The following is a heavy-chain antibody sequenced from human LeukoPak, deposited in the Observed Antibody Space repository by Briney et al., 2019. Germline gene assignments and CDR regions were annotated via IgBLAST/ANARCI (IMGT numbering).Heavy chain of an antibody. D-gene: IGHD6-13*01. J-gene: IGHJ4*02. Sequence: SETLSLTCAVYGGSFSGYYWSWIRQPPGKGLEWIGEINHSGSTNYNPSLKSRVTISVDTSKNRFSLKLSSVTAADTAVYYCARGGQKEQQLAKYYFDYWGQGTLVTVSS. CDR3: ARGGQKEQQLAKYYFDY. CDR2: INHSGST. V-gene: IGHV4-34*01. CDR1: GGSFSGYY.